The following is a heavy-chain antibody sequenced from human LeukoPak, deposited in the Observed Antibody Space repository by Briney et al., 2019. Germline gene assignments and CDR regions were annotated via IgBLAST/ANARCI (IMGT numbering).Heavy chain of an antibody. V-gene: IGHV4-59*12. D-gene: IGHD1-26*01. CDR2: LYYSGSA. CDR3: ARDDSGNFFSHDRTFDY. J-gene: IGHJ4*02. CDR1: GGSISTYY. Sequence: SETLSLTCTVSGGSISTYYWSWIRQPPGKGLEWNGYLYYSGSANYNPSLKSRVTISVDTSKNQFSLKLSSVNAADTAVYYCARDDSGNFFSHDRTFDYWGQGTLVTVSS.